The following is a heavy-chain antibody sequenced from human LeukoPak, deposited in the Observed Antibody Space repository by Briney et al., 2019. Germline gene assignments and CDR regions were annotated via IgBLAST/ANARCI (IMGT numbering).Heavy chain of an antibody. J-gene: IGHJ4*02. Sequence: KPGGSLRLSCAASGFTFSDYYMSWIRHAPGKGLEWVSYISSSGSTIYYADSVKGRFTISRDNAKNSLYLQMNSLRAEDTAVYYCASRYGSGSYYPFDYWGQGTLVTVSS. CDR2: ISSSGSTI. V-gene: IGHV3-11*01. D-gene: IGHD3-10*01. CDR1: GFTFSDYY. CDR3: ASRYGSGSYYPFDY.